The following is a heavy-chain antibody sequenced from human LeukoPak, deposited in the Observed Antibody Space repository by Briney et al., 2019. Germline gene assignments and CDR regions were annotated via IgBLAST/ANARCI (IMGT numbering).Heavy chain of an antibody. V-gene: IGHV3-23*01. J-gene: IGHJ4*02. CDR2: ISGSGGST. Sequence: PGGSLRLSCAASGFTFSSYAMSWVRQAPGKGLEWVSAISGSGGSTYYADSVKGRFTISRDNSKNTLYLQMNSLRAEDTAVYYCAKDLSPGIAAAGTLESFDYWGQGTLVTVSS. CDR3: AKDLSPGIAAAGTLESFDY. CDR1: GFTFSSYA. D-gene: IGHD6-13*01.